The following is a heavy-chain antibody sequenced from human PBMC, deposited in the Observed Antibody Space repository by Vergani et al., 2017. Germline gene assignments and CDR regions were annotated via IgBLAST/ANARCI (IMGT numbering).Heavy chain of an antibody. CDR3: ARGDYGIVTSYRY. V-gene: IGHV1-46*03. J-gene: IGHJ4*02. Sequence: VQVVQSGAEVKKSGASVKVSCKTSGYTFSNYYMHWVRQAPGQGLEWMGIINPSGGHTNYAQKFQGRVTMTRDTSTSTVYMELSSLRSEDTAIYYCARGDYGIVTSYRYWRQGAMVT. CDR1: GYTFSNYY. CDR2: INPSGGHT. D-gene: IGHD3-9*01.